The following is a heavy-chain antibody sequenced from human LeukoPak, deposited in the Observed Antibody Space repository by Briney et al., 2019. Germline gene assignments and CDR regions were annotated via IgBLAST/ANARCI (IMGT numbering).Heavy chain of an antibody. Sequence: SETLSLTCTVSGGSISSGDYYWSWICQPPGKGLEWIGYIYYSGSTYYNPSLKSRVTISVDTSKNQFSLKLSSVTAADTAVYYCARDRQALFDYWGQGTLVTVSS. CDR1: GGSISSGDYY. CDR3: ARDRQALFDY. CDR2: IYYSGST. V-gene: IGHV4-30-4*08. J-gene: IGHJ4*02.